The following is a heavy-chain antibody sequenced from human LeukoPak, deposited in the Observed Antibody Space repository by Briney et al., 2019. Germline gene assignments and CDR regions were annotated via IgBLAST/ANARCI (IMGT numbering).Heavy chain of an antibody. CDR1: GFTFSSYS. J-gene: IGHJ4*02. Sequence: PGGSLRLSCAASGFTFSSYSMNWVRQAPGKGLEWVSSISSSSSYIYYADSVKGRFTISRDNAKNSLYLQMNSLRAEDTAVYYCARAHRRTWIQLWSKVLANFDHWGQGTLVTVSS. V-gene: IGHV3-21*01. CDR3: ARAHRRTWIQLWSKVLANFDH. D-gene: IGHD5-18*01. CDR2: ISSSSSYI.